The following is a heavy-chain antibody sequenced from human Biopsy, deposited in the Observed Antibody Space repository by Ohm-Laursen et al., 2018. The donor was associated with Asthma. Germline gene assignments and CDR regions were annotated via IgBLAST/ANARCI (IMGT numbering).Heavy chain of an antibody. J-gene: IGHJ2*01. Sequence: GTLSLTSIVSGDAMSTSGSYWGWIRQSPGKGLEWIGSIYYSGRTYYNPSLESRVTISADTAKNPFSLKVTSVTAADTAVYYCARAVSSSSYWYFDLWGRGDLVTVSS. CDR2: IYYSGRT. CDR1: GDAMSTSGSY. V-gene: IGHV4-39*02. D-gene: IGHD6-6*01. CDR3: ARAVSSSSYWYFDL.